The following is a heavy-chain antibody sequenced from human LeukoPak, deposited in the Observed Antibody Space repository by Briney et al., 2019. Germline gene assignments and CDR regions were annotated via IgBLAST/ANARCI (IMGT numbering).Heavy chain of an antibody. V-gene: IGHV3-30*02. CDR3: AKVRNYYDSSGYYYLDAFDI. CDR1: GFTFSSYG. Sequence: PGGSLRLSCAASGFTFSSYGMHWVRQAPGKGLEWVAFIRYDGSNKYYADSVKGRFTISRDNSKNTLYLQMNSLRAEDTAVYYCAKVRNYYDSSGYYYLDAFDIWGQGTMVTVSS. J-gene: IGHJ3*02. D-gene: IGHD3-22*01. CDR2: IRYDGSNK.